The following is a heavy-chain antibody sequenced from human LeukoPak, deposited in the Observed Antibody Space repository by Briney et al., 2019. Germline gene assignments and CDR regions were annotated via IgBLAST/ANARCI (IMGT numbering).Heavy chain of an antibody. D-gene: IGHD6-13*01. CDR3: ARDHGYSSSWSQNYYYYYGMDV. CDR1: GLTFSSYG. CDR2: IWYDGSNK. V-gene: IGHV3-33*01. J-gene: IGHJ6*02. Sequence: PGGSLRLSCAASGLTFSSYGMHWVRQAPGKGLEWVAVIWYDGSNKYYADSVKGRFTISRDNSKNTLYLQMNSLRAEDTAVYYCARDHGYSSSWSQNYYYYYGMDVWGQGTTVTVSS.